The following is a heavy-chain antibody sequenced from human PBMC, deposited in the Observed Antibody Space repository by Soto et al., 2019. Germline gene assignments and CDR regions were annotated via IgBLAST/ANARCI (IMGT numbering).Heavy chain of an antibody. Sequence: ASVKVSCKASGGTFSSYAISWVRQAPGQGLEWMGGIIPIFGTANYAQKIKGRVTITADESTSTAYMKLSSLRSEDTAVYYCASVPHINRRIAARPKYYYYGMDVWGQGTTVTVSS. CDR3: ASVPHINRRIAARPKYYYYGMDV. J-gene: IGHJ6*02. CDR2: IIPIFGTA. D-gene: IGHD6-6*01. V-gene: IGHV1-69*13. CDR1: GGTFSSYA.